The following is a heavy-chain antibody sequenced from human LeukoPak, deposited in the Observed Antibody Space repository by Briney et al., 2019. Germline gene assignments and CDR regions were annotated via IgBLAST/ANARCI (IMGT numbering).Heavy chain of an antibody. CDR1: GGSISSHS. CDR3: ARAGYSYGIDGFDI. D-gene: IGHD5-18*01. J-gene: IGHJ3*02. CDR2: IYDSGYT. Sequence: SETLSLTCSVSGGSISSHSWVWIRQPPGKGLDWVGYIYDSGYTKYNPSLKGRVAISRDTSEHQFSLKLTSVTAADTAVYYCARAGYSYGIDGFDIWGQGAVVTVS. V-gene: IGHV4-59*11.